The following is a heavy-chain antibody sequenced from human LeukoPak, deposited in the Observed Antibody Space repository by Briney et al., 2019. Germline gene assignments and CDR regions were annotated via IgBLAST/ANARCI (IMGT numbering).Heavy chain of an antibody. CDR2: INAGNGNT. Sequence: ASVKVSCKASGYTFTSYAMHWVRQAPGQRLEWMGWINAGNGNTKYSQNFLGRVTITRDTSASTAYMELSSLRSEDTAVYYCARQGGGPYSGSPFDYWGQGTLVTVSS. CDR1: GYTFTSYA. CDR3: ARQGGGPYSGSPFDY. V-gene: IGHV1-3*01. J-gene: IGHJ4*02. D-gene: IGHD1-26*01.